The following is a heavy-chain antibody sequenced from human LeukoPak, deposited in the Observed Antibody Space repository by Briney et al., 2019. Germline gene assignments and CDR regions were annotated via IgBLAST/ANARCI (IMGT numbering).Heavy chain of an antibody. J-gene: IGHJ3*02. D-gene: IGHD2-2*01. CDR1: GYTFSSYD. V-gene: IGHV1-18*01. CDR2: MSTYNGNT. CDR3: ARDRCSSTSCYLLAPLGSSPDAFDI. Sequence: GASVKVSCKASGYTFSSYDISWVRQAPGQGLEWMGWMSTYNGNTNYAQKLQGRVTMTTDTSTSTAYMELRSLRSDDTAVYYCARDRCSSTSCYLLAPLGSSPDAFDIWGQGTMVTVSS.